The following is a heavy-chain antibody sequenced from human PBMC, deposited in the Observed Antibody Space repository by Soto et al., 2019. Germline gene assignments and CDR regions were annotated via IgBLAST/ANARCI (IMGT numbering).Heavy chain of an antibody. Sequence: ASVKVSCKASGYTFTTYDIGWVRQAPGQGLEWMGRISTYNGNTNYPQSLQGRLTLTTDTSTTTAYMELRSPRSDDTAVYYCARDPYHVLMVNAPNLYGMDVWGQGTTVTVSS. CDR1: GYTFTTYD. CDR3: ARDPYHVLMVNAPNLYGMDV. V-gene: IGHV1-18*01. D-gene: IGHD2-8*01. CDR2: ISTYNGNT. J-gene: IGHJ6*02.